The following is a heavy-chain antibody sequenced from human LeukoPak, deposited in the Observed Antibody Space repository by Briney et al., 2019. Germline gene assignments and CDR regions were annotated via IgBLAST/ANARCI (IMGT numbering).Heavy chain of an antibody. CDR1: GYNFNIYG. CDR2: ISGYNGNT. CDR3: ARGLSSIAARDYYYYYMDV. D-gene: IGHD6-6*01. V-gene: IGHV1-18*01. Sequence: ASVKVSCKTSGYNFNIYGISWVRQAPGQGLEWMGWISGYNGNTNSAPKLQGRVTMTTDTSTSTAHMELRSLRSGDTAVYYCARGLSSIAARDYYYYYMDVWGKGTTVTVSS. J-gene: IGHJ6*03.